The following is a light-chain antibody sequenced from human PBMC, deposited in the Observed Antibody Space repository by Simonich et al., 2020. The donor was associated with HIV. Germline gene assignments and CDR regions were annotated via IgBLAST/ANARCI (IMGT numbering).Light chain of an antibody. CDR3: QQRSNWPST. J-gene: IGKJ4*01. CDR1: QSVSSY. V-gene: IGKV3-11*01. Sequence: EIVLTQSPATLSLSPGEKATLHCRANQSVSSYLAWYQQKPGQAPSLLIYDASNRATGIPARFSGSGSGTDFTLTISSLEPEDFAVYYCQQRSNWPSTFGGGTKVEIK. CDR2: DAS.